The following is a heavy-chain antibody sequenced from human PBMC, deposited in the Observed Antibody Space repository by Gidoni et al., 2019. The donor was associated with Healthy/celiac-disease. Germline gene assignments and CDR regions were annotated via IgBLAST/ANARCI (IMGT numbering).Heavy chain of an antibody. CDR3: ARDPSGAYYDSSGFRAGDAFDI. V-gene: IGHV4-31*03. D-gene: IGHD3-22*01. Sequence: QVQLQESGPGLVKPSQTLSLTCTVSGGSISSGGYYWIWIRQHPGKGLEWIGYIYYSGRTYDNPSLKSRVTISVDTSKNQFSRKLSSVTAADTAVYYCARDPSGAYYDSSGFRAGDAFDIWGQGTMVTVSS. J-gene: IGHJ3*02. CDR1: GGSISSGGYY. CDR2: IYYSGRT.